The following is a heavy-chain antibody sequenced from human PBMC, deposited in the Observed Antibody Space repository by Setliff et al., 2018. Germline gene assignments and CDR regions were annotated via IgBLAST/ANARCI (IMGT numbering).Heavy chain of an antibody. V-gene: IGHV1-69*13. CDR1: GGTFNTYG. Sequence: SVKVSCKASGGTFNTYGLSWVRLAPGHGLEWMGGIIPMFRTGKYAQRFQGRVTITADESTTTAYMELSSLRVEDTAIYYCARGKMDVVAVAGKYCVMDVWGQGTTVTVSS. D-gene: IGHD6-19*01. CDR2: IIPMFRTG. CDR3: ARGKMDVVAVAGKYCVMDV. J-gene: IGHJ6*02.